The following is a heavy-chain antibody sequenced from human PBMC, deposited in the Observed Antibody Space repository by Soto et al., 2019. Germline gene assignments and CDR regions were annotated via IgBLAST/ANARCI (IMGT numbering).Heavy chain of an antibody. V-gene: IGHV3-23*01. J-gene: IGHJ6*02. Sequence: GGSLRLSCAASGFTFSSYAMSWVRQAPGKGLEWVSAISGSGGSTYYADSVKGRFTISRDNSKNTLYLQMNSLRAEDTAVYYCANPYAAFNYSYGMDVWGQGTTVTVSS. D-gene: IGHD3-16*01. CDR1: GFTFSSYA. CDR2: ISGSGGST. CDR3: ANPYAAFNYSYGMDV.